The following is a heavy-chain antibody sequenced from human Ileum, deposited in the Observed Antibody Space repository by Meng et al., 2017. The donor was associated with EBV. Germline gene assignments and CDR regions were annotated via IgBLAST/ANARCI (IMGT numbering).Heavy chain of an antibody. CDR2: IYYSGST. CDR3: ARNVPGTSAYYD. V-gene: IGHV4-28*01. D-gene: IGHD3-22*01. CDR1: RYSKSSPNW. J-gene: IGHJ4*02. Sequence: SATALVSPPDTLPPTCASTRYSKSSPNWWGRNRQPTGKGLEWIGYIYYSGSTSYNPSLKSRVTMSVDTSKNQFSLNLNSVTAVDTAVYYCARNVPGTSAYYDWGQGTLVTVSS.